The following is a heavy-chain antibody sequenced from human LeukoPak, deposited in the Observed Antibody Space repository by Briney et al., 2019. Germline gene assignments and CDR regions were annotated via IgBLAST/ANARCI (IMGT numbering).Heavy chain of an antibody. J-gene: IGHJ6*02. CDR2: ISYDGSNK. CDR3: AKDAVPAAPNSYGMDV. Sequence: GGSLRLSCAASGFTFSSYGMHWVRQAPGKGLEWVAVISYDGSNKYYADSVKGRFTISRDNSKNTLYLQMNSLRAEDTAVYYCAKDAVPAAPNSYGMDVWGQGTTVTVS. CDR1: GFTFSSYG. V-gene: IGHV3-30*18. D-gene: IGHD2-2*01.